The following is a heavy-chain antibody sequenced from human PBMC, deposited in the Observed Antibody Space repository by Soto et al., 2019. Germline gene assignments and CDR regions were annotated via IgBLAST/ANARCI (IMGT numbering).Heavy chain of an antibody. V-gene: IGHV3-11*01. CDR2: ISSSGSTI. D-gene: IGHD2-2*01. CDR1: GFTFSDYY. Sequence: QVQLVESGGGLVKPGGSLRLSCAASGFTFSDYYMSWIRQAPGKGLEGVSHISSSGSTIYYADSVKGRFTISRDNAKNSLYLQMNSLRADDTAVYYCARVRYCSSTSCYGAYYFDYWGQGTLVTVSS. CDR3: ARVRYCSSTSCYGAYYFDY. J-gene: IGHJ4*02.